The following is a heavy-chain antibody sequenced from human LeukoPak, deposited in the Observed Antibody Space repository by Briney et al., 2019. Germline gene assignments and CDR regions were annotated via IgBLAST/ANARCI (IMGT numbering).Heavy chain of an antibody. J-gene: IGHJ3*02. Sequence: PSETLSLTCTVSGGSISSYYWSWIRQPPGKGLEWIGYIYYSGSTNYNPSLKSRVTISVDTSKNQFSLRLSSVTAADTAVYYCARLDKGDGSAFDIWGQGTMVTVSS. D-gene: IGHD2-15*01. V-gene: IGHV4-59*08. CDR1: GGSISSYY. CDR3: ARLDKGDGSAFDI. CDR2: IYYSGST.